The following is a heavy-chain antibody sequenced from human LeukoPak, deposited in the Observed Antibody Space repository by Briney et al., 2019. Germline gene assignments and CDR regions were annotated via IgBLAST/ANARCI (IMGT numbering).Heavy chain of an antibody. V-gene: IGHV1-69*13. D-gene: IGHD4-11*01. Sequence: GASVKVSCTASGGTFSSYAISWVRQAPGQGLEWMGGIIPIFGTANYAQKFQGRVTITADESTSTAYMELSSLRSEDTAVYYCATLATVNPRFDYWGQGTLVTVSS. CDR3: ATLATVNPRFDY. CDR1: GGTFSSYA. CDR2: IIPIFGTA. J-gene: IGHJ4*02.